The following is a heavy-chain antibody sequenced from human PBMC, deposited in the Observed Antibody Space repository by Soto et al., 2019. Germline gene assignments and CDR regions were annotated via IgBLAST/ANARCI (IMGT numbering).Heavy chain of an antibody. D-gene: IGHD2-8*01. Sequence: GGSLRLSCAASGFSFINYSMNWVRQAPGKGLEWVSSISSRSCNMYYADSVKGRFTISRDNVKNSLYLQMNSLRAEDTAVYYCASGTNGAFFVYWGQGILVTVSS. CDR2: ISSRSCNM. CDR1: GFSFINYS. V-gene: IGHV3-21*04. CDR3: ASGTNGAFFVY. J-gene: IGHJ4*02.